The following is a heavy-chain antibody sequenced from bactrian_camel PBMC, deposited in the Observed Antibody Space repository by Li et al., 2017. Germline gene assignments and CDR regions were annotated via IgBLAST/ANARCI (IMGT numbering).Heavy chain of an antibody. CDR2: IDTDGNP. Sequence: LVESGGGTVQAGGSVRLSCAASPNIRSCVGWFRQAPGKEREGVATIDTDGNPSYADSVKGRFTISQDYAKNTMYLQMNSLKTEDTAVYYCAPAGRSHVDIKCRAWLGQGTQVTVS. J-gene: IGHJ4*01. D-gene: IGHD6*01. CDR1: PNIRSC. V-gene: IGHV3S56*01.